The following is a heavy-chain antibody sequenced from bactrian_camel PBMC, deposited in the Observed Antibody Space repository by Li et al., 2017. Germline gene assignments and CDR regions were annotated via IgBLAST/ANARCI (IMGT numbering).Heavy chain of an antibody. V-gene: IGHV3S53*01. CDR2: IHGDGTA. Sequence: HVQLVESGGGSVQAGGSLRLSCAASSATGCMGWFRQAPGKERELVARIHGDGTASYADSVKDQFTISKDNAKNTAYLQMNSLNPEDTAIYICAARISWGCTDRYSVWGQGTQVTVS. D-gene: IGHD4*01. CDR1: SATGC. J-gene: IGHJ4*01. CDR3: AARISWGCTDRYSV.